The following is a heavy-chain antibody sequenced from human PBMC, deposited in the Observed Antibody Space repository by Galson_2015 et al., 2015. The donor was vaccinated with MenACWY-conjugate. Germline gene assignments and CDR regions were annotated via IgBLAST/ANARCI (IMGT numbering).Heavy chain of an antibody. CDR3: ARGYAGGHMDV. CDR1: GYTFTGFY. J-gene: IGHJ6*03. CDR2: LTPHSGDT. D-gene: IGHD2-2*01. V-gene: IGHV1-2*06. Sequence: SVKVSCKASGYTFTGFYLHWVRVAPGQGLEWMGRLTPHSGDTENAQKFQDRVTMTRDMSISTAYLELSSLRFDDTAIYYCARGYAGGHMDVWGEGTTVTVSS.